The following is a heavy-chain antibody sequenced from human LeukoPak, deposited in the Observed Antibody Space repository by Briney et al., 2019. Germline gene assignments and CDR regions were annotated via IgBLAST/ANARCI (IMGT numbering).Heavy chain of an antibody. V-gene: IGHV3-7*01. CDR1: GFTFSSDW. J-gene: IGHJ3*02. CDR2: IKQDGSEK. Sequence: GGSLRLSCAASGFTFSSDWMSWGRQAPGKGLEWVANIKQDGSEKYYVDSVKGRFTISRDNAKNSLYLQMNSLRAEDTAVYYCARRGDWDAFDIWGQGTMVTVSS. D-gene: IGHD2-21*02. CDR3: ARRGDWDAFDI.